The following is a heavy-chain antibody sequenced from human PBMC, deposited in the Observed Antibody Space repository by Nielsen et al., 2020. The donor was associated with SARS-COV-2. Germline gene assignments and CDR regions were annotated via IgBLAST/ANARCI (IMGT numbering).Heavy chain of an antibody. Sequence: VRQAPGKGLEWMGWINTNTGNPTYAQGFTGRFVFSLDTSVSTAYLQISSLKAEDTAVYYCARVEDLLLWFGELSPVPYYFDYWGQGTLVTVSS. V-gene: IGHV7-4-1*02. CDR2: INTNTGNP. D-gene: IGHD3-10*01. CDR3: ARVEDLLLWFGELSPVPYYFDY. J-gene: IGHJ4*02.